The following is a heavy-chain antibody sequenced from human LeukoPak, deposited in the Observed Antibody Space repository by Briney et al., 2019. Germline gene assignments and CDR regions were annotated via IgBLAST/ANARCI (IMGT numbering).Heavy chain of an antibody. CDR3: ASLKRRAYNWNYPDSWTFDP. J-gene: IGHJ5*02. D-gene: IGHD1-7*01. CDR1: GGSIGSNSYY. CDR2: IYYSGST. V-gene: IGHV4-39*01. Sequence: SETLSLTCAVSGGSIGSNSYYWGWIRQPPGKGLEWIGSIYYSGSTYYNPSLKSRVTISVDTSKNQFSLKLSSVTAADTAVYYCASLKRRAYNWNYPDSWTFDPWGQEPWSPSPQ.